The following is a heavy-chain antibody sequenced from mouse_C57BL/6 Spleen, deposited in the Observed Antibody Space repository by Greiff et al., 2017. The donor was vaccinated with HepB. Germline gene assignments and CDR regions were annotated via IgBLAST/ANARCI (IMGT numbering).Heavy chain of an antibody. D-gene: IGHD2-3*01. J-gene: IGHJ3*01. CDR3: ARSGDGYYSAWFAY. CDR2: INPNYGTT. CDR1: GYSFTDYN. V-gene: IGHV1-39*01. Sequence: VQLQQSGPELVKPGASVKISCKASGYSFTDYNMNWVKQSNGKSLEWIGVINPNYGTTSYNQKFKGKATLPVDQSSSTAYMQLNSLTSEDSAVDYCARSGDGYYSAWFAYWGQGTLFTVSA.